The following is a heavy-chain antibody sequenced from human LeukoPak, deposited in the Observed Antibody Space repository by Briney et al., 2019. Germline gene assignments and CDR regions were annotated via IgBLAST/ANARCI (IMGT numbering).Heavy chain of an antibody. Sequence: GGSLRLSCAASGFTFSSYGMHWVRQAPGKGLERVAVIWYDGSNKYYADSVKGRLTISRDNSKNTLYLQMNSLRAEDTAVYYCARASSEIVVVPAAIDYWGQGTLVTVSS. CDR3: ARASSEIVVVPAAIDY. J-gene: IGHJ4*02. V-gene: IGHV3-33*01. D-gene: IGHD2-2*01. CDR1: GFTFSSYG. CDR2: IWYDGSNK.